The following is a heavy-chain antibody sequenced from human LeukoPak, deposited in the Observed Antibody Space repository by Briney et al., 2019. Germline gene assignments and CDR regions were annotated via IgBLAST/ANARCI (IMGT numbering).Heavy chain of an antibody. Sequence: GGSLRLSCAAAGFTFGSYSMMWVRQAPGKGLEWGSYISSSSTTIHYADSVKGRFTISRDNAKNSVYLQMNSLRAEDTPVYYCARDRQKYNYDGSGYPSSSGQGNLVTASS. CDR2: ISSSSTTI. J-gene: IGHJ5*02. D-gene: IGHD3-22*01. V-gene: IGHV3-48*01. CDR3: ARDRQKYNYDGSGYPSS. CDR1: GFTFGSYS.